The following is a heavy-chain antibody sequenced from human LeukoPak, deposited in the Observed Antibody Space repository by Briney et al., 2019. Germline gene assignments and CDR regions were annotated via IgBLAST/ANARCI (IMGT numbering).Heavy chain of an antibody. Sequence: SETLSLTCTVSGGSISSYYWSWIRQPPGKGLEWIGYIYTSGSTNYNPSLKSRVTISVDTSKNQFSLKLSSVTAADTAVYYCVRRGDGYNRPFDYWGQGTLVTVSS. CDR2: IYTSGST. J-gene: IGHJ4*02. CDR3: VRRGDGYNRPFDY. V-gene: IGHV4-4*09. D-gene: IGHD5-24*01. CDR1: GGSISSYY.